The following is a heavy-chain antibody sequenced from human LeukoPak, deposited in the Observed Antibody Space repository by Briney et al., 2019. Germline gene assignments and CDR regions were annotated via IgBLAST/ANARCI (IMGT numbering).Heavy chain of an antibody. CDR1: GGSISSSSYY. Sequence: SETLSLTCTVSGGSISSSSYYWGWIRQPPGKGLEWIGSIYYSGSTYYNPSLKSRVTISVGTSKNQFSLKLSSVTAADTAVYYCARLVEDIVVVVAASFDYWGQGTLVTVSS. J-gene: IGHJ4*02. CDR3: ARLVEDIVVVVAASFDY. V-gene: IGHV4-39*01. CDR2: IYYSGST. D-gene: IGHD2-15*01.